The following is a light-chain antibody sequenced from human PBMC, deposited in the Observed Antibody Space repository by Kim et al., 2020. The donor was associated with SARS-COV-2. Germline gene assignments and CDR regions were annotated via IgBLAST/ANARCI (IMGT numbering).Light chain of an antibody. V-gene: IGLV1-36*01. J-gene: IGLJ3*02. CDR3: GTWDDSLSGWV. CDR1: SSNIGNNA. Sequence: QSVLTQPPTVSEAPRQRITISCSGGSSNIGNNAVNWYQQLPGKAPTLLIYYNDLLASGVSDRFSGSKSGTSASLAISGLQSEDEAHYYCGTWDDSLSGWVFGGGTQLTVL. CDR2: YND.